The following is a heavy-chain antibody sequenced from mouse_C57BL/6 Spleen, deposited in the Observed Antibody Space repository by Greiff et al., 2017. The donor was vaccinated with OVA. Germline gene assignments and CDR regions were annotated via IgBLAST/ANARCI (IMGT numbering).Heavy chain of an antibody. V-gene: IGHV1-4*01. J-gene: IGHJ1*03. Sequence: LQESGAELARPGASVKMSCKASGYTFTSYTMHWVKQRPGQGLEWIGYINPSSGYTKYNQKFKDKATLTADKSSSTAYMQLSSLTSEDSAVYYCARDYGSSYWYFDVWGTGTTVTVSS. D-gene: IGHD1-1*01. CDR1: GYTFTSYT. CDR2: INPSSGYT. CDR3: ARDYGSSYWYFDV.